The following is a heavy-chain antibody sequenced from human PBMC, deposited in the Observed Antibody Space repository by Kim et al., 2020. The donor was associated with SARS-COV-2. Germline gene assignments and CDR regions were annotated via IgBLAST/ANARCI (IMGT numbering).Heavy chain of an antibody. V-gene: IGHV3-7*01. CDR1: GFTFSSYW. Sequence: GGSLRLSCADSGFTFSSYWMSWVRQAPGKGLEWVANIKEDGSEKYYVDSVKDRFTISRDNAKNSVYLQMNSLRAEDTAVYFCVRDGYSGYDRAFDIWGQGTMVTVSS. D-gene: IGHD5-12*01. J-gene: IGHJ3*02. CDR2: IKEDGSEK. CDR3: VRDGYSGYDRAFDI.